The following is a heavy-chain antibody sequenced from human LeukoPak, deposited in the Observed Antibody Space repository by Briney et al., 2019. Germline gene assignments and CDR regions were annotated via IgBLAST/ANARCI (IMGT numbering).Heavy chain of an antibody. V-gene: IGHV1-46*01. J-gene: IGHJ6*02. CDR3: ARAIGSIAARGVDGVTAAARRAYMDV. CDR1: GYTFTGYY. Sequence: ASVKVSCKASGYTFTGYYMHWVRQAPGQGLEWMGIINPSGGGTSYAQKFQGRVTMTRDTSTSTVYMELSSLRSEDTAVYYCARAIGSIAARGVDGVTAAARRAYMDVWGQGTTVTVSS. CDR2: INPSGGGT. D-gene: IGHD6-6*01.